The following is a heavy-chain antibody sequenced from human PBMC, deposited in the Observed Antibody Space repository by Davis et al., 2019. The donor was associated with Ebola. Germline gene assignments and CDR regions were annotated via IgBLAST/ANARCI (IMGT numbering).Heavy chain of an antibody. D-gene: IGHD3-10*01. J-gene: IGHJ6*04. V-gene: IGHV1-3*01. Sequence: ASVKVSCKASRYTFTSYAMHWVRQAPGQRLEWMGWINAGNGNTKYSQKFQGRVTITRVTSASTADMELSSLRSEDTAVYYCASAGSYPTYYYYYGMDVWGKGTTVTVSS. CDR2: INAGNGNT. CDR3: ASAGSYPTYYYYYGMDV. CDR1: RYTFTSYA.